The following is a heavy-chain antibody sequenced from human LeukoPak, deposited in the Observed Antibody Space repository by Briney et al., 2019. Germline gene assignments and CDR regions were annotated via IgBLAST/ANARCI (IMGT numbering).Heavy chain of an antibody. CDR3: ARELRSGFDY. V-gene: IGHV1-2*02. Sequence: GASVKVSRKASVYTFTGYYMHWVRQAPGQGLEWMGWINPNSGGTNYAQKFQGRVTMTRGTSISTAYMELSRLRYDDTAVYYCARELRSGFDYWGQGTLVTVSS. CDR1: VYTFTGYY. CDR2: INPNSGGT. J-gene: IGHJ4*02.